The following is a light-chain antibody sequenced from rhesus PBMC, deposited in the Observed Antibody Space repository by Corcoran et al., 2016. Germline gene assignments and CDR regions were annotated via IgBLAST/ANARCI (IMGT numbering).Light chain of an antibody. CDR2: QAS. CDR1: QSISSW. Sequence: DIQMTQSPSSLSASVGDTVTITCRASQSISSWLDWYQQKPGKAPKLLIYQASSLQSGVPSRFNGSGSETDFTLTISSLQPEYFASYYCLQYSSGPYSFGQGTKVEIK. CDR3: LQYSSGPYS. V-gene: IGKV1-22*01. J-gene: IGKJ2*01.